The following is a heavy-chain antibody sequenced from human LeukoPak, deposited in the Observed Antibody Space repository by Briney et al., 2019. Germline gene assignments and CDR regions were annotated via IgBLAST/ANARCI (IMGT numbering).Heavy chain of an antibody. CDR1: GFTFSDYY. J-gene: IGHJ4*02. CDR2: ISSSGSTI. CDR3: ARPLGYCSSTSCPNGY. V-gene: IGHV3-11*04. Sequence: PGGSLRLSCAASGFTFSDYYMSWIRQAPGKGLEWVSYISSSGSTIYYADSVKGRFTISRDNAKNSLYLQMNSLRAEDTAVYYCARPLGYCSSTSCPNGYWGQGTLVTVSS. D-gene: IGHD2-2*01.